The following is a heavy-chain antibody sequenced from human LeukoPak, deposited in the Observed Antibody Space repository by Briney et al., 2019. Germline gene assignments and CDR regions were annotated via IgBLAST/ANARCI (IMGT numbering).Heavy chain of an antibody. CDR1: GYTFTGYY. V-gene: IGHV1-2*02. CDR3: ARGRRWELRPLGWTGYNYYGLDV. J-gene: IGHJ6*02. CDR2: INPNSGGT. D-gene: IGHD1-26*01. Sequence: GASVKVSCKASGYTFTGYYMRWVRQAPGQGLEWMGWINPNSGGTNYQGRVTMTRDTSITTAYMELSSLRSDDTAVYYCARGRRWELRPLGWTGYNYYGLDVWGQGTTVTVSS.